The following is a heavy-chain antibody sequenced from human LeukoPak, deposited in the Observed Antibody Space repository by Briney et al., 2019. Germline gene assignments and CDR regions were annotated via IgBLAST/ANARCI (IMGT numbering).Heavy chain of an antibody. D-gene: IGHD3-10*01. J-gene: IGHJ6*04. CDR2: ISSSGSTI. V-gene: IGHV3-48*03. CDR3: ARDWFGDLSPDYYGMDV. CDR1: GFTFSSYE. Sequence: PGGSLRLSCAASGFTFSSYEMNWVRQAPGKGLEWVSYISSSGSTIYYADSVKGRFTISRDNAKNSLYLQMNSLRAEDTAVYYCARDWFGDLSPDYYGMDVWGKGTTVTVPS.